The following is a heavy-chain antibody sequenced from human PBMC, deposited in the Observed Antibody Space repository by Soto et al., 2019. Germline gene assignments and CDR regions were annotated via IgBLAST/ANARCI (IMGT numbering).Heavy chain of an antibody. V-gene: IGHV3-30-3*01. CDR2: ISYDGSNK. D-gene: IGHD1-20*01. CDR1: GFTFSSYA. CDR3: ARSQGYNWNYFGMDV. J-gene: IGHJ6*02. Sequence: QVQLVESGGGVVQPGRSLRLSCAASGFTFSSYAMHWVRQAPGKGLEWVAVISYDGSNKYYADSVKGRFTISRDNSKNTLYLQMNSLRAEDTAVYYCARSQGYNWNYFGMDVWGQGTTVTVSS.